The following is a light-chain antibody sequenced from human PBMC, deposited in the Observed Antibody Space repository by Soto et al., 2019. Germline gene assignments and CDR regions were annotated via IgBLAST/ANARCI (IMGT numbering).Light chain of an antibody. Sequence: EIVLTQSPATLSLSPGERSTLSCMASQSVSSYLAWYQQKPGQAPRLLIYDASNRATGIPARFSGSGSGTDFTLTISSLEPEEFAVYYCQQRSNWLITCGKGTRLEIK. V-gene: IGKV3-11*01. CDR1: QSVSSY. CDR2: DAS. J-gene: IGKJ5*01. CDR3: QQRSNWLIT.